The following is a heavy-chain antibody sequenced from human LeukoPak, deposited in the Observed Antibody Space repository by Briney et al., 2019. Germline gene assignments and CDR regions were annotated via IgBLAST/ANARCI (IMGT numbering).Heavy chain of an antibody. D-gene: IGHD5-18*01. Sequence: SETLSLTCTVSGGSISSGESYWTWIRQHPEKGLEWIGYIYDSGSTYYNPSLKSRVTMSLDPSKNQFSLNLSSVTAADAAVYFCARDFYSREDVWGPGTTVTVSS. V-gene: IGHV4-30-4*01. CDR3: ARDFYSREDV. J-gene: IGHJ6*02. CDR1: GGSISSGESY. CDR2: IYDSGST.